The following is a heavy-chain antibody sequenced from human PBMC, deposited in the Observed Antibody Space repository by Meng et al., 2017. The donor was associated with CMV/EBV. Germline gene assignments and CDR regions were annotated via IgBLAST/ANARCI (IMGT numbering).Heavy chain of an antibody. J-gene: IGHJ6*02. D-gene: IGHD5-12*01. CDR2: INWNGGST. Sequence: GESLKISCAASGFTFDDYGTSWVRQAPGKGLEWVSGINWNGGSTGYADSVKGRFTISRDNAKNSLYLQMNSLRAEDTALYYCARDRDIVATVNYYYYGMDVWGQGTTVTVSS. CDR3: ARDRDIVATVNYYYYGMDV. CDR1: GFTFDDYG. V-gene: IGHV3-20*04.